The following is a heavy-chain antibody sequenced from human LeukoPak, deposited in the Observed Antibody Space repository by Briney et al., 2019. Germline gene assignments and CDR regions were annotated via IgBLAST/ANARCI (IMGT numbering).Heavy chain of an antibody. CDR1: GGAFSSYA. V-gene: IGHV1-69*13. CDR2: IIPIFGTA. CDR3: KTAYDIHDAFDI. Sequence: SVKVSCKASGGAFSSYAISWVRQAPGQGLEWMGGIIPIFGTANYAQKFQGRVTITADESTSTAYMELSSLRSEDTVVFKRKTAYDIHDAFDIWGQGTMVTVSS. J-gene: IGHJ3*02. D-gene: IGHD3-9*01.